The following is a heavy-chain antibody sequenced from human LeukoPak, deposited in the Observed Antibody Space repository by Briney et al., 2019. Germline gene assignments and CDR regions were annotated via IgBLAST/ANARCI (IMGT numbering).Heavy chain of an antibody. V-gene: IGHV3-21*05. CDR3: AALELPGY. Sequence: GGSLRLSCAASGFTFSSYEMNWVRQAPGKGLEWVSYISSSSSYIYYADSVKGRFTIPRDNAKNSLYLQMNSLRAEDTAVYYCAALELPGYWGQGTLVTVSS. CDR2: ISSSSSYI. CDR1: GFTFSSYE. J-gene: IGHJ4*02. D-gene: IGHD1-7*01.